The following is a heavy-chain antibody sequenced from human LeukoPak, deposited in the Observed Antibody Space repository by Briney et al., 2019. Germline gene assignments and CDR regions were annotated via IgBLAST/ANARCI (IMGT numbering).Heavy chain of an antibody. J-gene: IGHJ5*02. CDR2: IYYTGST. Sequence: SETLSLTCTISGGSVSDYYWSWIRQSPGKGLEWIGYIYYTGSTTYNPSLKSRVTISADTSKNQFSLKLSSVTAADTAVYYCARAPIFGVVNCWFDPWGQGTLVTVSS. CDR3: ARAPIFGVVNCWFDP. V-gene: IGHV4-59*02. CDR1: GGSVSDYY. D-gene: IGHD3-3*01.